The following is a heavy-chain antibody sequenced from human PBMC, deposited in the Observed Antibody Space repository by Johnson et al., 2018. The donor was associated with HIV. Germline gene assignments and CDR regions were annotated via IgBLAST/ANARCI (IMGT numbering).Heavy chain of an antibody. CDR3: AKPRSLWLEGAFDI. J-gene: IGHJ3*02. CDR2: IQYDGSNK. D-gene: IGHD3-10*01. Sequence: VQLVESGGGVVQPGGSLRFSCAASGFSFSNYGMHWVRQAPGKGLEWVAFIQYDGSNKYYADSVKGRFTISRDNSKNTLYLQMNSLRAEDTAVYYCAKPRSLWLEGAFDIWGQGTMVTVSS. V-gene: IGHV3-30*02. CDR1: GFSFSNYG.